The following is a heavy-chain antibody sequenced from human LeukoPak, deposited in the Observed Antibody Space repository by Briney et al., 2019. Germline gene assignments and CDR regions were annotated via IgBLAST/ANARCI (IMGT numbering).Heavy chain of an antibody. D-gene: IGHD3-3*01. J-gene: IGHJ6*02. CDR1: GGAFSGYY. CDR2: INESGST. CDR3: ARVGGLKTRGFLVFFGLGGYYSGMGV. V-gene: IGHV4-34*01. Sequence: PSETLSLTCGVSGGAFSGYYWSWIRQSPGKGLEWIGEINESGSTDYNPCLMSRVTISLETSKNQFSLNLRAMTAAEPANYYGARVGGLKTRGFLVFFGLGGYYSGMGVWGQGTTVSVSS.